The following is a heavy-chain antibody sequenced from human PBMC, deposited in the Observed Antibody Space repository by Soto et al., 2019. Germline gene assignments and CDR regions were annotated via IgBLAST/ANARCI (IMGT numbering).Heavy chain of an antibody. CDR3: SRIHLGSNKFFDL. V-gene: IGHV3-72*01. J-gene: IGHJ2*01. CDR2: IRNKANSYST. CDR1: GFTFSDHY. Sequence: EMQLEESGGGLVQPGGSLRLSCAASGFTFSDHYMDWVRQAPGKGLEWIGRIRNKANSYSTEYAASVTGRFTASRDDSKNVLFLQMNSLRTEDTAMYYCSRIHLGSNKFFDLWGRGTLVTVSS. D-gene: IGHD3-10*01.